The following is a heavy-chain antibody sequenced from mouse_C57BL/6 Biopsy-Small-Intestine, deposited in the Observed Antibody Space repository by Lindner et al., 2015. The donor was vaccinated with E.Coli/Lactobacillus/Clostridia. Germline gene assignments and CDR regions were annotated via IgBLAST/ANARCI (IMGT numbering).Heavy chain of an antibody. CDR3: ARQGADWDWYFDV. J-gene: IGHJ1*03. Sequence: VQLQESGGDLVKPGGSLKLSCAASGFTFSSCGMSWVRQTPDKRLEWVATISSGGSYTSYPDSVKGRFTISRDNAKNTLYLQMSSLKSEDSAMYYCARQGADWDWYFDVWGTGTTVTVSS. D-gene: IGHD3-3*01. CDR1: GFTFSSCG. V-gene: IGHV5-6*01. CDR2: ISSGGSYT.